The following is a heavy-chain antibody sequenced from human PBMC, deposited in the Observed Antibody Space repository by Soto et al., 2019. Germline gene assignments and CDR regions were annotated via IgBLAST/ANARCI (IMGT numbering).Heavy chain of an antibody. CDR2: ISSSSNYI. CDR1: GFTFSSYS. J-gene: IGHJ6*02. V-gene: IGHV3-21*06. D-gene: IGHD3-10*01. Sequence: EVQVVESGGGLVKPGESLRLSCAVSGFTFSSYSMNWVRQAPGKGLEWVTSISSSSNYIYYADSVKGRFTISRDNAKNSLFLQMNSLRAEDTDVYYCARVAMVRGVINRQMDVWGQGTPVTVSS. CDR3: ARVAMVRGVINRQMDV.